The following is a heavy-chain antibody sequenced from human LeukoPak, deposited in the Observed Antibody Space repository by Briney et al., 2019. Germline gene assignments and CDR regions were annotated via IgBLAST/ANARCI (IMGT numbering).Heavy chain of an antibody. Sequence: GGSLRLSCAASGFSFSTTWMHWVRQAPGKGLLWVSRIHSDGTTTIYADSVKGRFTISRDNAKNTLYLQMNSLRAEDTAVYYCTTDPKGGYNRDYWGQGTLVTVSS. D-gene: IGHD5-24*01. CDR1: GFSFSTTW. CDR2: IHSDGTTT. J-gene: IGHJ4*02. V-gene: IGHV3-74*01. CDR3: TTDPKGGYNRDY.